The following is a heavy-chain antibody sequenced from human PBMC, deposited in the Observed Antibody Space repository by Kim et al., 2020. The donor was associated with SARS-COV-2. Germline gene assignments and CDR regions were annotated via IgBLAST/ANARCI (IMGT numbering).Heavy chain of an antibody. D-gene: IGHD6-13*01. Sequence: GGSLRLSCTASGFTFGDYAMSWFRQAPGKGLEWVGFIRSKAYGGTTEYAASVKGRFTISRDDSKSIAYLQMNSLKTEDTAVYYCTRDVVELVGYSSSWYPTSDYWGQGTLVTVSS. J-gene: IGHJ4*02. CDR3: TRDVVELVGYSSSWYPTSDY. CDR2: IRSKAYGGTT. V-gene: IGHV3-49*03. CDR1: GFTFGDYA.